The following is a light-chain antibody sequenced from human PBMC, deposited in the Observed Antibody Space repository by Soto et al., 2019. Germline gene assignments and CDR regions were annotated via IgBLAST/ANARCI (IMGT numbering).Light chain of an antibody. J-gene: IGKJ2*01. V-gene: IGKV3-11*01. CDR2: DAS. CDR1: QSVGSY. CDR3: QQRPNWL. Sequence: EIVLTQSPATLSLSPGERATLSCRTSQSVGSYLAWYQQRPGQAPRLLIYDASNRAAGIPARFSGSGSGTDFTLTSSSLEPDDFAIYYCQQRPNWLFGQGTKLEIK.